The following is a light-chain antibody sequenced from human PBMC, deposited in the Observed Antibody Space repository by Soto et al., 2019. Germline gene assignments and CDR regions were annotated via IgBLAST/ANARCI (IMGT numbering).Light chain of an antibody. CDR3: AAWDDSLSGLV. CDR1: SSNIGSNY. J-gene: IGLJ1*01. Sequence: QSVLTQPPSASGTPGQRVTISCSGSSSNIGSNYVYWYQQLPGTAPKLLIYRNNQRPSGVPDRCSGSKSGTSDSLAISGLRSEDEADYYCAAWDDSLSGLVFGTGTKVTVL. CDR2: RNN. V-gene: IGLV1-47*01.